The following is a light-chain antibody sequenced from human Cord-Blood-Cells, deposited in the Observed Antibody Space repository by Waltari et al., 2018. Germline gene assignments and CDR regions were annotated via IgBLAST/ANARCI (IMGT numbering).Light chain of an antibody. J-gene: IGLJ2*01. CDR3: QSYDSSLSGSVV. Sequence: QSVLTQPHSVSGAPGQRVTIYCTGSSSNIGAGYDVHWYQQLPGTAPKLLIYGNSNRPSGVPDRFSGSKSGTSASLAITGLQAEDEADYYCQSYDSSLSGSVVFGGGTKLTVL. CDR1: SSNIGAGYD. CDR2: GNS. V-gene: IGLV1-40*01.